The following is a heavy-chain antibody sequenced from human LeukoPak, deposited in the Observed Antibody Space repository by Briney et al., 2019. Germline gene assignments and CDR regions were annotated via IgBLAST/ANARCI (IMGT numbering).Heavy chain of an antibody. Sequence: ASVKVSCKASGYTFTSYGISWVRQAPGQGLEWMGWISAYNGNTNYAQKLQGRVTMTTDTSTSTAYMELRSLRSDDTAVYYCARVHAGYCSSTSCKGVHYCYGMDVWGQGTTVTVSS. V-gene: IGHV1-18*01. CDR3: ARVHAGYCSSTSCKGVHYCYGMDV. J-gene: IGHJ6*02. CDR1: GYTFTSYG. CDR2: ISAYNGNT. D-gene: IGHD2-2*01.